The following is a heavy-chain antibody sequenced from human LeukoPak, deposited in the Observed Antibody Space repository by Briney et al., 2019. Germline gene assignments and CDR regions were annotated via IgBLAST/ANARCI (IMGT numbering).Heavy chain of an antibody. CDR2: ISYDGNNK. V-gene: IGHV3-30-3*01. J-gene: IGHJ4*02. CDR3: ARGSYYYDSSGYYLDY. D-gene: IGHD3-22*01. Sequence: PGGSLRLSCAASGFTFSSYVMHWVRQAPGKGLEWVAVISYDGNNKYYADSVKGRFTISRDNSKNTLYLQMNSLRAEDTAVYYCARGSYYYDSSGYYLDYWGQGTLVTVSS. CDR1: GFTFSSYV.